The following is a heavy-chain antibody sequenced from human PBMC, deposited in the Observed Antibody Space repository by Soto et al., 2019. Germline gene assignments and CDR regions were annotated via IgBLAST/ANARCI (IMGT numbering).Heavy chain of an antibody. CDR3: ASDIRSGWSF. CDR1: GYTFTSYY. Sequence: QVQLVQSGAEVKKPGASVKVSCKASGYTFTSYYMHWVRQAPGQGLEWMGIINPSGGSTSYAQKFQGRVTMTRDTSTSTVYMELSSLSSEDTAVYYCASDIRSGWSFGGQGTLVTVSS. V-gene: IGHV1-46*01. J-gene: IGHJ4*02. D-gene: IGHD6-19*01. CDR2: INPSGGST.